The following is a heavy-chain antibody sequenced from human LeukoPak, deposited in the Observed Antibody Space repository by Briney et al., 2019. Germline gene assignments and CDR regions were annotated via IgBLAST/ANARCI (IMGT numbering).Heavy chain of an antibody. D-gene: IGHD2-15*01. CDR2: IYYSGST. CDR3: ARHARVDYYFDY. V-gene: IGHV4-39*01. Sequence: PSETLSLTCTVSGGSISSSSYYWGWIRQPPGKGLEWIGSIYYSGSTYYNPSLKSRVTISVDTSKNQFSLKLSSVTAADTAVYYCARHARVDYYFDYWGQGTLVTVSS. J-gene: IGHJ4*02. CDR1: GGSISSSSYY.